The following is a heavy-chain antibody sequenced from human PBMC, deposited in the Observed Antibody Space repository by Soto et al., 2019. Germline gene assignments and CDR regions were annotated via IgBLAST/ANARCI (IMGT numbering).Heavy chain of an antibody. CDR3: ARIYCTTPTSDSWFDP. CDR1: GYTFTTFW. Sequence: GASLKISCTVFGYTFTTFWISWLRQMPGKGLEWMGRIDPGDTYATYSPAFQGHVTISADKDTSTAYLQWSSLKASDTAMYFCARIYCTTPTSDSWFDPWGQEAPVTVSS. CDR2: IDPGDTYA. J-gene: IGHJ5*02. D-gene: IGHD2-8*01. V-gene: IGHV5-10-1*01.